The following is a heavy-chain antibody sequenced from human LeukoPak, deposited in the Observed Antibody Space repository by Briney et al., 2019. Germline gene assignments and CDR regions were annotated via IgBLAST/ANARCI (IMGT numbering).Heavy chain of an antibody. CDR1: GGSFSGYY. CDR2: INHSGST. D-gene: IGHD3-22*01. V-gene: IGHV4-34*01. CDR3: AGAIPWGGYDSSGYYFDY. Sequence: SETLSLTCAVYGGSFSGYYWSWIRQPPGKGLEWIGEINHSGSTNYNPSLKSRVTISVDTSKNQFSLRLSSVTAADTAVYYCAGAIPWGGYDSSGYYFDYWGQGTLVTVSS. J-gene: IGHJ4*02.